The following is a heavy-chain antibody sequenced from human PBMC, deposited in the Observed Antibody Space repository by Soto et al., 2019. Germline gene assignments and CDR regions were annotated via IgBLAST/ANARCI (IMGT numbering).Heavy chain of an antibody. V-gene: IGHV3-23*01. J-gene: IGHJ4*02. Sequence: PGGSLRLSCAASGFTFSSYAMSWVRQAPGKGLEWVSAISGSGGSTYYADSVKGRFTIPRDNSKNTLYLQMNSLRAEDTAVYYCAADDYGSGSFLGKFDYWGQGTLVTVSS. D-gene: IGHD3-10*01. CDR3: AADDYGSGSFLGKFDY. CDR1: GFTFSSYA. CDR2: ISGSGGST.